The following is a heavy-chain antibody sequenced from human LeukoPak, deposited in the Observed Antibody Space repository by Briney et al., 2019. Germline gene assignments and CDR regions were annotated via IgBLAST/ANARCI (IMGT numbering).Heavy chain of an antibody. CDR2: ISSSSSYI. CDR3: ARETVTGANFDY. CDR1: GFTFSSYS. Sequence: GGSLRLSCAASGFTFSSYSMNWVRQAPGKGLEWVSSISSSSSYIYYADSVEGRFTISRDNAKNSLYLQMNSLRAEDTAVYYCARETVTGANFDYWGQGTLVTVSS. V-gene: IGHV3-21*01. J-gene: IGHJ4*02. D-gene: IGHD7-27*01.